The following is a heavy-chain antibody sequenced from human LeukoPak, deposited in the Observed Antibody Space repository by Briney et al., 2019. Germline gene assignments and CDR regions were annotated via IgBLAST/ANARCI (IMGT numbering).Heavy chain of an antibody. CDR3: AREGYCSGGSCYGGRIDY. CDR2: INHSGST. J-gene: IGHJ4*02. Sequence: SETLSLTCAVYGGSFSGYYWSWIRQPPGKGLEWIGEINHSGSTNYNPSLKSRVTISVDTSKNQSSLKLSSVTAADTAVYYCAREGYCSGGSCYGGRIDYWGQGTLVTVSS. D-gene: IGHD2-15*01. CDR1: GGSFSGYY. V-gene: IGHV4-34*01.